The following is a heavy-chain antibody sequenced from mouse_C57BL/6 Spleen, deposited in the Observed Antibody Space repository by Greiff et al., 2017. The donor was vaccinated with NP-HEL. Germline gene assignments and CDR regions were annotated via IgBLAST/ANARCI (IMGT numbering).Heavy chain of an antibody. V-gene: IGHV1-80*01. CDR1: GYAFSSYW. Sequence: QVQLQQSGAELVKPGASVKISCKASGYAFSSYWMNWVKQRPGKGLEWIGKIYPGDGDTNYNGKFKGKATLTADKSSSTAYLQLSSLTSEDAAVYVCARSWGNSSGFDYWGQGTTLTVSS. D-gene: IGHD3-2*02. CDR2: IYPGDGDT. CDR3: ARSWGNSSGFDY. J-gene: IGHJ2*01.